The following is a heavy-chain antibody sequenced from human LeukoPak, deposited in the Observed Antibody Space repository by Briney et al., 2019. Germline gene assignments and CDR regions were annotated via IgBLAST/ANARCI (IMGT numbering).Heavy chain of an antibody. CDR3: AKDPRSDGDSFYYFDY. V-gene: IGHV3-30*18. CDR2: YDRSDK. D-gene: IGHD4-17*01. CDR1: GFTFSSYG. Sequence: GGSLRLSCAASGFTFSSYGMHWVRQAPGKGLEWVATYDRSDKYYADSVKGRFTISRDNSKNTLYLQMNSLRAEDTAVYYCAKDPRSDGDSFYYFDYWSQGTLVTVSS. J-gene: IGHJ4*02.